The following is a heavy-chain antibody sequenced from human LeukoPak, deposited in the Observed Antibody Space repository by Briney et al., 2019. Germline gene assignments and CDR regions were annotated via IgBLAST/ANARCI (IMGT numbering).Heavy chain of an antibody. CDR3: ARGRASSSWYWFDY. Sequence: SETLSLTCAVYGGSFSDYYWSWIRQPPGKGLEWIGEINHSGRTKYNPSLKSRVTISEDTSKNQFSLKLSSITAADTAVYYCARGRASSSWYWFDYWGQGTLVTVSS. V-gene: IGHV4-34*01. CDR2: INHSGRT. CDR1: GGSFSDYY. J-gene: IGHJ4*02. D-gene: IGHD6-13*01.